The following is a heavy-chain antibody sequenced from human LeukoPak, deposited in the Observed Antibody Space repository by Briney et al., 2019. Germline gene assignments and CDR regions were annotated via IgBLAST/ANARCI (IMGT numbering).Heavy chain of an antibody. CDR3: ARSRGSGWLFDY. CDR2: ISSSSSYI. CDR1: GFTFSSYS. D-gene: IGHD6-19*01. J-gene: IGHJ4*02. Sequence: PGGSLRLSCAASGFTFSSYSMNWVCQAPGKGLEWVSSISSSSSYIYYADSVKGRFTISRDNAKNSLYLQMNSLRAEDTAVYYCARSRGSGWLFDYWGQGTLVTVSS. V-gene: IGHV3-21*01.